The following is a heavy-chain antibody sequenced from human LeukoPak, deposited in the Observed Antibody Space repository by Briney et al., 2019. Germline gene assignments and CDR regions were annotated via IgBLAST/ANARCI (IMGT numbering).Heavy chain of an antibody. CDR1: GFTFSSYS. Sequence: GGSLRLSCAASGFTFSSYSMNWVRQAPGKGLEWVSSISSSSSYIYYADSVKGRFTISRDNAKNSLYLQMNSLRAEDTAVYYCARDRSLDYSSTIPPGPYYMDVWGKGTTVTVSS. D-gene: IGHD4-11*01. J-gene: IGHJ6*03. CDR3: ARDRSLDYSSTIPPGPYYMDV. V-gene: IGHV3-21*01. CDR2: ISSSSSYI.